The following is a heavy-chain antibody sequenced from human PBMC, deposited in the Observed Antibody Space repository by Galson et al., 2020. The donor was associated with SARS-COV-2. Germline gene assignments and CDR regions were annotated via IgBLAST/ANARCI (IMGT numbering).Heavy chain of an antibody. J-gene: IGHJ4*02. CDR3: ARGIREYTTGWFFFDS. CDR1: GFTVSSNY. CDR2: LYPAGDS. Sequence: GGSLRLSCAASGFTVSSNYMAWIRQAPGKGLEWVSSLYPAGDSYYADSVEGRFTFSRDNSKNTLYLQMNSLRAEDTAVYYCARGIREYTTGWFFFDSWAQGALVTVSS. D-gene: IGHD6-13*01. V-gene: IGHV3-53*01.